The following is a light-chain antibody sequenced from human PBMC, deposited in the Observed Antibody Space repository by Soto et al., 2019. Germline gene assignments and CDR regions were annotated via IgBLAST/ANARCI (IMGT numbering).Light chain of an antibody. CDR3: QQYGSSPLT. J-gene: IGKJ4*01. V-gene: IGKV3-20*01. Sequence: EIVLTQSPGTLSLSRGERATLSCRASQSVTSAYLAWYQQKPGQAPRLLIYGASNRATGIPDRFTGSGSGTDFTLTISRLEPEDFAVYYCQQYGSSPLTFGGGTKVEIK. CDR2: GAS. CDR1: QSVTSAY.